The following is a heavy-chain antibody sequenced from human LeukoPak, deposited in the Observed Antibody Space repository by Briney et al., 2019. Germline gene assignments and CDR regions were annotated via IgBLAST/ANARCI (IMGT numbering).Heavy chain of an antibody. CDR1: GYTFTGYY. J-gene: IGHJ4*02. D-gene: IGHD2-21*02. CDR2: INPNSGGT. Sequence: EASVKVSCKASGYTFTGYYMHWVRQAPGQGLEWMGWINPNSGGTNYAQKFQGRATMTRDTSISTAYMELSRLRSDDTAVYYCASRKKNCGGDCLPFDYWGQGTLVTVSS. CDR3: ASRKKNCGGDCLPFDY. V-gene: IGHV1-2*02.